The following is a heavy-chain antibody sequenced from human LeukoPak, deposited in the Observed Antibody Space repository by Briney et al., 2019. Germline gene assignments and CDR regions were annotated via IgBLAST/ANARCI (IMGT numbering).Heavy chain of an antibody. Sequence: SETLSLTCTVSGGSISSYYWSWIRQPPGKGLEWIGYIYYSGSTNYNPSLKSRVTISVDTSKNQFSLKLSSVTAADTAVYYCARGLGYSYGYPLDYWGQGTLVTVSS. D-gene: IGHD5-18*01. J-gene: IGHJ4*02. CDR3: ARGLGYSYGYPLDY. CDR1: GGSISSYY. V-gene: IGHV4-59*01. CDR2: IYYSGST.